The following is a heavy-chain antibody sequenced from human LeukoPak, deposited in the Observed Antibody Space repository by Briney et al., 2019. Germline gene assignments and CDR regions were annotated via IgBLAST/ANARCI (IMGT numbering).Heavy chain of an antibody. CDR2: IYKSGTT. D-gene: IGHD2/OR15-2a*01. CDR1: GESINPYY. V-gene: IGHV4-4*07. Sequence: PSETLSLTCTVSGESINPYYWNWIRQSAGKGLEWIGHIYKSGTTNFNPSLTSRVTMSLDTSRNQFSLKLRSVTAADTAVYFCARSFLDYMDVWGKGTTVTVS. CDR3: ARSFLDYMDV. J-gene: IGHJ6*03.